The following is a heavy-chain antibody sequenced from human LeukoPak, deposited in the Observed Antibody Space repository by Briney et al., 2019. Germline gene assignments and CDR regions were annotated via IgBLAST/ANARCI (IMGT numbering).Heavy chain of an antibody. CDR3: ARDGAARRGFDY. Sequence: SVTVSCKASGGTFSSYAISWVRQAPGQGLEWMGGIIPIFGTANYAQKFQGRVTITADESTSTAYMELSSLRSEDTAVYYCARDGAARRGFDYWGQGTLVTVSS. J-gene: IGHJ4*02. D-gene: IGHD6-6*01. V-gene: IGHV1-69*13. CDR2: IIPIFGTA. CDR1: GGTFSSYA.